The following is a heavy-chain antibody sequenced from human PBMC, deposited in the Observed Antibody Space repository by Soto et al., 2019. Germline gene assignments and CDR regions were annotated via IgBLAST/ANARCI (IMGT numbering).Heavy chain of an antibody. CDR3: AKVPGYNYYYGVDV. CDR2: VSGSGGST. J-gene: IGHJ6*02. V-gene: IGHV3-23*01. D-gene: IGHD3-16*02. Sequence: GGSLRLSCAASGFTFSNYAMSWVRQAPGKGLEWVSAVSGSGGSTHYADSMKGRITISRDNSKNNLYLQMDSLRAEDTAVYYCAKVPGYNYYYGVDVWGQGTPVTVSS. CDR1: GFTFSNYA.